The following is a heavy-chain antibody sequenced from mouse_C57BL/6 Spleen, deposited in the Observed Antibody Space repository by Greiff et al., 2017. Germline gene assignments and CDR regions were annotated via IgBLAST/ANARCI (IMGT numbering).Heavy chain of an antibody. Sequence: QVQLQQPGAELVRPGSSVKLSCKASGYTFTSYWMHWVKQRPIQGLEWIGNIDPSDSETHYNQKFKDKATLTVDKSSSTAYMQLSSLTSEASAVYYCAREGTGTSWFAYWGQGTLVTVSA. D-gene: IGHD4-1*01. CDR3: AREGTGTSWFAY. CDR2: IDPSDSET. V-gene: IGHV1-52*01. J-gene: IGHJ3*01. CDR1: GYTFTSYW.